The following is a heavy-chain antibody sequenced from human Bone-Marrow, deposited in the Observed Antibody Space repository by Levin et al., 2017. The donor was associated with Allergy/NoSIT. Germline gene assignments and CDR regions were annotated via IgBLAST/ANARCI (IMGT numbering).Heavy chain of an antibody. Sequence: PGESLKISCAASAFTFSSYGMHWVRQAPGKGLEWVAVIWYDGSYKYYADSVKGRFTISRDNSKNTLYLQMNSLRAEDTAVYYCARERTGNSGEFDYWGQGTLVTVSS. CDR2: IWYDGSYK. CDR1: AFTFSSYG. V-gene: IGHV3-33*01. J-gene: IGHJ4*02. D-gene: IGHD1-1*01. CDR3: ARERTGNSGEFDY.